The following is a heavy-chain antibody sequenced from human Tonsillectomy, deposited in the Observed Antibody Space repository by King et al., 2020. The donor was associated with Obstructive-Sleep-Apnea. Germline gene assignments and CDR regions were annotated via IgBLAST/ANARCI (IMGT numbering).Heavy chain of an antibody. J-gene: IGHJ4*02. CDR3: ASHHYYDSSGYSDY. V-gene: IGHV4-4*01. CDR1: GGYISRSNW. D-gene: IGHD3-22*01. Sequence: QLQLQESGPGLVKPSGALSLTCSVSGGYISRSNWWSWVRQPPGKGLEWVGEIYHSGRTNYTPSLKSLVTISVNKSKNQFSLKLSSVTAADTAVYCCASHHYYDSSGYSDYWGQGTLVTVSS. CDR2: IYHSGRT.